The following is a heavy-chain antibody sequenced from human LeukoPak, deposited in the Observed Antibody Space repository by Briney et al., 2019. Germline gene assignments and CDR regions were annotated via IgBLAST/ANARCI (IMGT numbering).Heavy chain of an antibody. Sequence: ASVKVSCKASGYTFTSYAMHWVRQAPGQRLEWMGWINAGNGNTKYSQKFQGRVTITRDTSASTAYMEPCSLRSEDTAVYYCAREIRPGDRDAFDIWGQGTMVTVSS. J-gene: IGHJ3*02. CDR2: INAGNGNT. V-gene: IGHV1-3*01. D-gene: IGHD7-27*01. CDR1: GYTFTSYA. CDR3: AREIRPGDRDAFDI.